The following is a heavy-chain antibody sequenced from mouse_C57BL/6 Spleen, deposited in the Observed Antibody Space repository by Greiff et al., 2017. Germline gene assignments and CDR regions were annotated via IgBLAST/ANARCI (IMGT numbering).Heavy chain of an antibody. CDR2: IYPGDGDT. D-gene: IGHD1-1*01. CDR1: GYAFSGYW. J-gene: IGHJ4*01. V-gene: IGHV1-80*01. CDR3: ARYYYGSFYAMDY. Sequence: QVQLQQSGAELVKPGASVKISCKASGYAFSGYWMNWVKQRPGKGLEWIGQIYPGDGDTNYNGKFKGKATLTADKSSSTAYMQLSSLTSEDSAVYFCARYYYGSFYAMDYWGQGTSVTVSS.